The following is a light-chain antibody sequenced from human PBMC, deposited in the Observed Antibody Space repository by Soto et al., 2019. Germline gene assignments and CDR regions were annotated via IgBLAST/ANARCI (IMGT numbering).Light chain of an antibody. J-gene: IGLJ2*01. Sequence: QSVLTQPASVSGSPGQSITISCTGTSSDVGNYNFVSWYQQHPGKAPKLMLYDVRNRPSGVSNRFSGSKSGNTASLTISGLQAEDEAEYYCSSYTSSSTVVFGGGTQLTVL. CDR2: DVR. CDR3: SSYTSSSTVV. CDR1: SSDVGNYNF. V-gene: IGLV2-14*01.